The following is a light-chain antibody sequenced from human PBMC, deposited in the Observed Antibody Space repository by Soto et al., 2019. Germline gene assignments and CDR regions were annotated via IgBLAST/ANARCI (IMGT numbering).Light chain of an antibody. CDR1: SSDIGNNY. V-gene: IGLV1-51*01. CDR3: GTWDASRNWV. CDR2: DNN. Sequence: QSVLTQPPSVSAAPGQRVAISCSGGSSDIGNNYVSWYQQFPGTAPKLLIYDNNRRPSGIPDRLSGSKSGTSATLGITGLQSGDEADYYCGTWDASRNWVFGGGTKVTVL. J-gene: IGLJ3*02.